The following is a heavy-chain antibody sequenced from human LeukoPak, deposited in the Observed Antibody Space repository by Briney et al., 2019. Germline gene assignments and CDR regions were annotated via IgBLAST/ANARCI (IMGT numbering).Heavy chain of an antibody. CDR1: GYRFTSYW. V-gene: IGHV1-46*01. CDR3: ARDNSAGTPTYWWFDP. Sequence: ASVKVSCKASGYRFTSYWMHWVRQAPGQGLEWMGVVNPSGSGTRYAQPLQGRATMTRDTSTNTDYMELSSLTSEDTAVYYCARDNSAGTPTYWWFDPWGQGTLVTVSS. D-gene: IGHD1/OR15-1a*01. CDR2: VNPSGSGT. J-gene: IGHJ5*02.